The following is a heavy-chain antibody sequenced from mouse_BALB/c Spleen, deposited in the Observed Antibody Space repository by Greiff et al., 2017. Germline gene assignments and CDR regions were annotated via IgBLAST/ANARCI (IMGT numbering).Heavy chain of an antibody. J-gene: IGHJ2*01. CDR2: IRLKSNNYAT. V-gene: IGHV6-6*02. D-gene: IGHD1-2*01. CDR1: GFTFSNYW. Sequence: EVQVVESGGGLVQPGGSMKLSCVASGFTFSNYWMNWVRQSPEKGLEWVAEIRLKSNNYATHYAESVKGRFTISRDDSKSSVYLQMNNLRAEDTGIYYCTRNGYSYFDYWGQGTTLTVSS. CDR3: TRNGYSYFDY.